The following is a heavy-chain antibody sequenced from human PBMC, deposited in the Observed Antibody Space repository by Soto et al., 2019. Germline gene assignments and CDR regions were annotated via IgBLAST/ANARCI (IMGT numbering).Heavy chain of an antibody. J-gene: IGHJ4*02. CDR3: AKTDPGGRCGGHCYPDY. CDR2: MNPISGNT. V-gene: IGHV1-8*01. D-gene: IGHD2-21*02. Sequence: ASVKVSCEASGYTFTSYDVHRVRQATGQGLEWMGWMNPISGNTAYAQNFQGRVTMTRNTSISTAYMELNSLRPEDTAVYYCAKTDPGGRCGGHCYPDYWGQGTQVTVSS. CDR1: GYTFTSYD.